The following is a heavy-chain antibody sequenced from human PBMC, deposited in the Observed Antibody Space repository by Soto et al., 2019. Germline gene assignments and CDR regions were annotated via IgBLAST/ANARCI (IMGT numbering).Heavy chain of an antibody. Sequence: ASVKVSCKASGYTFTGYYMHWVRQAPGQGLEWMGWINPNSGGTNYAQKFQGWVTMTRDTSISTAYMELSRLRSDDTAVYYCARDTTIFGVVPSYGMDVWGQGTTVTVSS. CDR3: ARDTTIFGVVPSYGMDV. V-gene: IGHV1-2*04. CDR2: INPNSGGT. J-gene: IGHJ6*02. D-gene: IGHD3-3*01. CDR1: GYTFTGYY.